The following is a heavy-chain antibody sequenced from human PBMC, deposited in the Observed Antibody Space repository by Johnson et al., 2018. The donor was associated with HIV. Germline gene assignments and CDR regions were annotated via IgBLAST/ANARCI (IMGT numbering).Heavy chain of an antibody. D-gene: IGHD6-13*01. CDR2: IYSGGST. V-gene: IGHV3-66*02. CDR3: ATDSSSGVYDAFDI. CDR1: GFTVSSNY. Sequence: VQLVESGGGLVQPGESLRLSCAASGFTVSSNYMSWVRQAPGKGLEWVSVIYSGGSTYDADSVKGRFTISRDNSKNMLYLQMNSLRAEDTAVYYGATDSSSGVYDAFDIWGQGTMVTVSS. J-gene: IGHJ3*02.